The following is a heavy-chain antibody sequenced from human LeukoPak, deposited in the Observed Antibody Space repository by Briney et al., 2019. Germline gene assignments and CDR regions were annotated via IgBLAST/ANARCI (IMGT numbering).Heavy chain of an antibody. CDR1: GFTFSGSA. D-gene: IGHD2-2*01. Sequence: GGSLRLSCAASGFTFSGSAMHWVRQASGKGLEWVGRIRSKANSYATAYAASVKGRFTISRDDSKNTAYLQMNSLKTEDTAVYYCTRRSSTRGSNLWGRGTLVTVSS. CDR3: TRRSSTRGSNL. CDR2: IRSKANSYAT. J-gene: IGHJ2*01. V-gene: IGHV3-73*01.